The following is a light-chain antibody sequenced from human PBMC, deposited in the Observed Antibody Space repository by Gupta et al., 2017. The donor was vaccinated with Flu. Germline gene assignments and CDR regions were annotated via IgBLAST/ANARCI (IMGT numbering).Light chain of an antibody. CDR3: QSYDSSLSGSVV. V-gene: IGLV1-40*01. J-gene: IGLJ2*01. CDR1: SSNIGAGYD. CDR2: GYS. Sequence: QSALPQSPPVPGAPGQRVTISCTGSSSNIGAGYDVHWYQQLPGTAPKLLIYGYSNRPRGVPDRFSVSKSGTAASLAITGLQAEDEADYYCQSYDSSLSGSVVFGGGTKLTVL.